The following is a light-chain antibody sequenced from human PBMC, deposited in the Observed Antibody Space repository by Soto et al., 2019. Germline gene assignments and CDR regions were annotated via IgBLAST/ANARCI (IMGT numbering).Light chain of an antibody. CDR1: QRISSSF. J-gene: IGKJ1*01. Sequence: ERVLTHSPGTLSLSPGERATLSCRASQRISSSFLAWYQQKPGQAPRLLIYGASSRASGIPDRFSGSGSGTDFTLTISRLEPEDFAVYYCQQYGSALTWTFGQGTKVDIK. V-gene: IGKV3-20*01. CDR2: GAS. CDR3: QQYGSALTWT.